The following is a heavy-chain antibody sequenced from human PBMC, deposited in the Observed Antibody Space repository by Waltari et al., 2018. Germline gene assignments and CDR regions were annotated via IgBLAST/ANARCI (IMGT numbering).Heavy chain of an antibody. V-gene: IGHV4-4*02. CDR2: VYGGGRT. CDR1: GDSMSSAYW. J-gene: IGHJ4*02. CDR3: ARDRGRGLYLDS. Sequence: QLQLQESGPGLVKPSGTLSLTCAVSGDSMSSAYWWSWVRQPPGKGLEWIGQVYGGGRTNYNPSFASRVTVALDTYNKQFSLTVTSATAADTAVYYCARDRGRGLYLDSWGPGLLVTVSP. D-gene: IGHD2-15*01.